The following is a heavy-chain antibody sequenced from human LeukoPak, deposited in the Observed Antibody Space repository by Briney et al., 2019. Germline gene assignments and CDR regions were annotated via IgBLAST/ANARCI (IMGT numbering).Heavy chain of an antibody. CDR1: GYRFTSHG. V-gene: IGHV1-18*04. Sequence: ASVKVSCKASGYRFTSHGISWVRQAPGEGLEWVGWVSVYNGDTNYTQKRQGRGTMTTDTSTSTAYMELRSLRSDDTAVYYCAMSSPRMVTYNYNYYYALDVWGQGTTVTVSS. D-gene: IGHD1-1*01. CDR2: VSVYNGDT. CDR3: AMSSPRMVTYNYNYYYALDV. J-gene: IGHJ6*02.